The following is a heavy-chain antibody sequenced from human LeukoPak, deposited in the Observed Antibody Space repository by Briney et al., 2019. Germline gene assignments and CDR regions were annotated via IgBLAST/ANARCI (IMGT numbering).Heavy chain of an antibody. CDR2: IYTSGST. Sequence: SQTLSLPCTVSGGSISSGSYYWSWIRQPAGKGLEWIGRIYTSGSTNYNPSLKSRVTISVDTSKNQFSLKLSSVTAADTAVYYCARGTDYYDSSGYYYTDYWGQGTLVTVSS. CDR1: GGSISSGSYY. D-gene: IGHD3-22*01. V-gene: IGHV4-61*02. J-gene: IGHJ4*02. CDR3: ARGTDYYDSSGYYYTDY.